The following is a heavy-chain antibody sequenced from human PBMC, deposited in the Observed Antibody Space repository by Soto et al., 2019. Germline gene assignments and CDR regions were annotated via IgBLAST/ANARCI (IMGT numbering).Heavy chain of an antibody. CDR2: IYHSGST. Sequence: TLSHTCAFSGFSISSGGYSWSWIRQPPGKGLEWIGYIYHSGSTYYNPSLKSRVTISVDRSKNQFSLKLSSVTAADTAVYYCASSHAGAHITAAVHWGQGTLVTVSS. CDR3: ASSHAGAHITAAVH. J-gene: IGHJ4*02. CDR1: GFSISSGGYS. D-gene: IGHD6-13*01. V-gene: IGHV4-30-2*01.